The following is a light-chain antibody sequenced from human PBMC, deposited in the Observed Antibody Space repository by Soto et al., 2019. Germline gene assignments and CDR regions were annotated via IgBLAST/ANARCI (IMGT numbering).Light chain of an antibody. CDR1: SSDVGGYDY. CDR3: SSYTSSSTLV. Sequence: QSALTQPASVSGSPGQSITISCTGTSSDVGGYDYVSWYQQHPGKAPKLMIYDVSNRPSGVSNRFSGSKSGNTASLTISGLQAEDEADSYRSSYTSSSTLVFGTGTKLTVL. J-gene: IGLJ1*01. V-gene: IGLV2-14*01. CDR2: DVS.